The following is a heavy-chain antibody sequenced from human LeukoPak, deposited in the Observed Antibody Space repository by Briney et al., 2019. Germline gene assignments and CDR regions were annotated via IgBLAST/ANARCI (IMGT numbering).Heavy chain of an antibody. CDR1: GFTFSSYE. Sequence: GGSLRLSCAASGFTFSSYEMNWVRQAPGKGLEWVSYISSSGTNIYYADSVKGRFTISRDNAKNSLYLQMNSLRAEDTAVYYCAGGIAAAKLWGQGTLVTVSS. J-gene: IGHJ4*02. V-gene: IGHV3-48*03. D-gene: IGHD6-13*01. CDR3: AGGIAAAKL. CDR2: ISSSGTNI.